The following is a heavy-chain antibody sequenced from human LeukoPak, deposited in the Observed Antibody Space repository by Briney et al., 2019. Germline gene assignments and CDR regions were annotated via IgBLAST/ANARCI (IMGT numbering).Heavy chain of an antibody. J-gene: IGHJ4*02. V-gene: IGHV4-39*01. Sequence: PSETLSLTCTVSGRSINSGTYYWGWIRQPPGKGLEWIASMYHDGRTSYNPSLESRVTISIDTSTNQLSLKLSSVTAADTAVYYFTSEHKSITMRKGQYFDYWGQGVLVTVSS. D-gene: IGHD1-14*01. CDR1: GRSINSGTYY. CDR3: TSEHKSITMRKGQYFDY. CDR2: MYHDGRT.